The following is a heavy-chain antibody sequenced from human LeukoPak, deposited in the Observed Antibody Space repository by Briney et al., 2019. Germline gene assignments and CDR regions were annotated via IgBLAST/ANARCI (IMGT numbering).Heavy chain of an antibody. CDR2: ISPYNGNT. CDR1: GYTFTSYG. Sequence: ASVKISCKASGYTFTSYGISWVRQAPGQGLEWMGWISPYNGNTNYAPKLQGRVTMTTDTATSTAYMELTSLTSDDTAVYYCARDRQCGYWGQGTLVTVSS. D-gene: IGHD2-21*01. J-gene: IGHJ4*02. CDR3: ARDRQCGY. V-gene: IGHV1-18*01.